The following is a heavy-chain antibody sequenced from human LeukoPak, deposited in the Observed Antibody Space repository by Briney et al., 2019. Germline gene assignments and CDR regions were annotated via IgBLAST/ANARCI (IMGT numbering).Heavy chain of an antibody. CDR3: AKVSLHYDILSGFDH. J-gene: IGHJ4*02. CDR2: ISGSGGST. D-gene: IGHD3-9*01. V-gene: IGHV3-23*01. Sequence: PGGSLRLSCAASGFTFSSYAMSWVRQAPGTGLEWVSAISGSGGSTYYADSVTGRFTISRDNSKNTLYLQMNSLRVEDTAVYSCAKVSLHYDILSGFDHWGQGTLVTVSS. CDR1: GFTFSSYA.